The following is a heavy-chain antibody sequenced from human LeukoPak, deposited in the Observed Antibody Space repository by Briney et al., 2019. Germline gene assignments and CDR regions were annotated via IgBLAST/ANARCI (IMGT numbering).Heavy chain of an antibody. CDR2: IYSTGDT. CDR1: GASINNYY. D-gene: IGHD1-26*01. V-gene: IGHV4-59*01. CDR3: ARGGIKGSTGPRSFDY. Sequence: KPSETLSLTCTVSGASINNYYWSWVRQPPLKGLEWIGCIYSTGDTSYNPSLESRVSISVDTSKTQFSLRLSSVTAADTAMYYCARGGIKGSTGPRSFDYWGQGTLVTVSS. J-gene: IGHJ4*02.